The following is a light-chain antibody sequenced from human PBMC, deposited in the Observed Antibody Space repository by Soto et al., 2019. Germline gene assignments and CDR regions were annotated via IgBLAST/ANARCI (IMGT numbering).Light chain of an antibody. CDR3: QQRSKWPLT. J-gene: IGKJ4*01. Sequence: EIVMTQSPATLSVSPGERATLSCRASQSVSSSYLAWYQQKPGQAPRLLIYGVSSRATGIPDRFSGSGSGTDFTLTISSLEPEDFAVYYCQQRSKWPLTFGGGTKVDI. CDR2: GVS. V-gene: IGKV3D-20*02. CDR1: QSVSSSY.